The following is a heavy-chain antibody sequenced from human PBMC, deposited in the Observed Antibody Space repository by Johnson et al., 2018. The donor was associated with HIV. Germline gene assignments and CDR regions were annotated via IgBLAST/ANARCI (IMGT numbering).Heavy chain of an antibody. V-gene: IGHV3-15*01. D-gene: IGHD6-13*01. J-gene: IGHJ3*02. CDR1: GFSFTNAW. CDR3: ARDCCKAAAAGLGDAFDI. CDR2: IKRKTDGGTT. Sequence: VQLVESGGGLVKPGGSLRLSCAASGFSFTNAWMSWVRQAPWKGLEWVGRIKRKTDGGTTDYAAPVKGRFSISRDDSKNTLYLQMNSLRAEDTAVYYCARDCCKAAAAGLGDAFDIWGQGTMVTVSS.